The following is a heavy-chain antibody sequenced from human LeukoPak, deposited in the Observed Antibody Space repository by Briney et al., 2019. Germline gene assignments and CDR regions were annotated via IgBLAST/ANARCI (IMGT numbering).Heavy chain of an antibody. CDR3: ARALYYYGTGRYLY. CDR1: VGFFSGYY. Sequence: SETLSLTCAVCVGFFSGYYWRWIRKPPEKVVEWIGEINHSGRTNYSPSLKGRVTISVDTSKNKISLKLSTVTAADTAVYYCARALYYYGTGRYLYWGQGTLVTVSS. CDR2: INHSGRT. D-gene: IGHD3-10*01. J-gene: IGHJ4*02. V-gene: IGHV4-34*01.